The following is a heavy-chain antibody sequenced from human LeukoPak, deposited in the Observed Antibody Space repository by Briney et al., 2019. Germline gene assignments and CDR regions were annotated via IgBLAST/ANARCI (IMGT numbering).Heavy chain of an antibody. CDR3: AKPSTGSSGYDSFDY. V-gene: IGHV3-30*02. CDR1: GFTFSSYG. Sequence: SGGSLRLSCAASGFTFSSYGMHWVRQAPGKGLEWVAFIRYDGSNKYYADSVKGRFTISRDNSKNTLFLQMNSLRAEDTAVYYCAKPSTGSSGYDSFDYWGQGTLVTVSS. J-gene: IGHJ4*02. D-gene: IGHD5-12*01. CDR2: IRYDGSNK.